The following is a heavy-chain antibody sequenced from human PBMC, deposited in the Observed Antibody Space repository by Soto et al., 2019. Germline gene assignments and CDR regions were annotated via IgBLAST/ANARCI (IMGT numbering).Heavy chain of an antibody. Sequence: QVPLVESGGGVVQPGRSLRLSCAASGFTFRSYGLHWVRQAPGKGPEWVAVISYDGSNKYYADSVKGRLTISRDNSKNTLYLQSNSLRAEDTAVYYCAKLVIVVVPAALDSSGLDYWGQGTLVTVSS. CDR2: ISYDGSNK. CDR3: AKLVIVVVPAALDSSGLDY. J-gene: IGHJ4*02. V-gene: IGHV3-30*18. CDR1: GFTFRSYG. D-gene: IGHD2-2*01.